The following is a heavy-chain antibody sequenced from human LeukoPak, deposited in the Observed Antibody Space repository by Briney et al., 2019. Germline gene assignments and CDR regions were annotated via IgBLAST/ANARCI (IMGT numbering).Heavy chain of an antibody. J-gene: IGHJ5*02. CDR2: INPNSGGT. CDR3: ARDGARYGSGSYEAMGWFDP. V-gene: IGHV1-2*02. CDR1: GYTFSGYY. D-gene: IGHD3-10*01. Sequence: ASVKVSCKASGYTFSGYYMHWVRQAPGQGLEWMGWINPNSGGTNYAQKFQGRVTMTRDTSTSTVYMELSSLRSEDTAVYYCARDGARYGSGSYEAMGWFDPWGQGTLVTVSS.